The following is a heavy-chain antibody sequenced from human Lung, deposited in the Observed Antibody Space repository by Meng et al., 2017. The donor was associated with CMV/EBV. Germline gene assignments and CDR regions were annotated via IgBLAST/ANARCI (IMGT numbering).Heavy chain of an antibody. CDR3: AREGF. CDR1: GFTFSSYS. J-gene: IGHJ4*02. V-gene: IGHV3-21*01. Sequence: ESVKISCAASGFTFSSYSMNWVRQAPGKGLEWVSSISSSSSYIYYADSVKGRFTISRDNAKNSLYLQMNSLRAEDRAVYYCAREGFWGQGTLVTVSS. CDR2: ISSSSSYI.